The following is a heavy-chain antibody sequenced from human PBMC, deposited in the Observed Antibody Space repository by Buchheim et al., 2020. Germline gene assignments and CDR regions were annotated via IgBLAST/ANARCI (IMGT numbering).Heavy chain of an antibody. J-gene: IGHJ6*02. D-gene: IGHD3-9*01. V-gene: IGHV4-39*07. CDR3: VDSNPDYYYYGMDV. Sequence: QLQLQESGPGLVKPSETLSLTCTVSGGSISSSSYYWGWIRQPPGKGLEWMGSIYYSGSTYYNPSLKSRVTISVDTSKNQLPLKLSSVTAADTAVYYCVDSNPDYYYYGMDVWGQGTT. CDR2: IYYSGST. CDR1: GGSISSSSYY.